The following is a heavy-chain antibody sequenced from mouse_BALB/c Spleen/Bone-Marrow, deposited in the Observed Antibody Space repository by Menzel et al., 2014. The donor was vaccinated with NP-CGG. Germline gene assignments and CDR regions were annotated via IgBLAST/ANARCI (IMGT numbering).Heavy chain of an antibody. CDR2: IDPSDSYI. CDR3: ARRELGPRWFTY. J-gene: IGHJ3*01. V-gene: IGHV1-69*02. Sequence: QVQLQQPGAEFVKPGASVKLSCKASGYTFTSYWMHWVKQRPGQGLEWIGEIDPSDSYINYNQKFKGKATLTVDKPSSTAYMQLSSLTSEDSAVYYCARRELGPRWFTYWGQGTLVTVSA. D-gene: IGHD3-1*01. CDR1: GYTFTSYW.